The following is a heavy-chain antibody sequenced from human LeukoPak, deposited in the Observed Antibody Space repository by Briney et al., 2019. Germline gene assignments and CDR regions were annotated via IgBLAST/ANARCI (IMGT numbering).Heavy chain of an antibody. D-gene: IGHD5-18*01. CDR2: IIPIFGTA. CDR3: ARGDTAMVSIDY. CDR1: GGTFSSYA. V-gene: IGHV1-69*05. Sequence: ASVKVSCKASGGTFSSYAISWVRQAPGQGLEWMGGIIPIFGTANYAQKFQGRVTMTRDTSTSTVYMELSSLRSEDTAVYYCARGDTAMVSIDYWGQGTLVTVSS. J-gene: IGHJ4*02.